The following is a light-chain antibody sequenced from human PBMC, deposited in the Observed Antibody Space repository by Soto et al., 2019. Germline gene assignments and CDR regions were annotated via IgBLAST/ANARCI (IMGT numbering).Light chain of an antibody. J-gene: IGLJ1*01. CDR3: SSYASSSTPGV. CDR2: EVS. V-gene: IGLV2-14*01. CDR1: SNDGGGYNY. Sequence: QSALTQPASGSGSPGQSITMACTGTSNDGGGYNYVSWYQQHPGKAPKLIISEVSNRPSGVSNRFSGSKSGNTASLTISGLQAEDEADYYCSSYASSSTPGVFGTGTKVTVL.